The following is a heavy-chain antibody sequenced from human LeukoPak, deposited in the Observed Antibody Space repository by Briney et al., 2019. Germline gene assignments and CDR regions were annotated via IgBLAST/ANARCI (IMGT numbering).Heavy chain of an antibody. CDR1: GGSISSGGCY. CDR2: IYHSGST. D-gene: IGHD4-11*01. Sequence: SQTLSLTCTVSGGSISSGGCYWSWIRQPPGKGLEWIGYIYHSGSTYYNPSLKSRVTISVDRSKNQFSLKLSSVTAADTAVYYCARANSLQYFDYWGQGTLVTVSS. J-gene: IGHJ4*02. V-gene: IGHV4-30-2*01. CDR3: ARANSLQYFDY.